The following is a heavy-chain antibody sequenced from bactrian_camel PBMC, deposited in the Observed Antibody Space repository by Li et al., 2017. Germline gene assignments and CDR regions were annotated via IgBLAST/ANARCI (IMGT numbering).Heavy chain of an antibody. V-gene: IGHV3S1*01. J-gene: IGHJ4*01. CDR2: IDTGDGST. CDR1: GYTFNTYS. Sequence: HVQLVESGGGSALAGGSVRLSCAASGYTFNTYSWFRQAPGQEREGVAAIDTGDGSTYYLNSVEGRFTISHDNAKNTLHLQMNSLKPEDTAIYYCAAYIGRCGVLAVVAGRDIYWGQGTQVTVS. CDR3: AAYIGRCGVLAVVAGRDIY. D-gene: IGHD6*01.